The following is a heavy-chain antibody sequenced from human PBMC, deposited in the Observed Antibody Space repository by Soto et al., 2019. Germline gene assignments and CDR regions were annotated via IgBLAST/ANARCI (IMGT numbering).Heavy chain of an antibody. CDR1: GGSIPTGGYY. Sequence: SETLSLTFTVSGGSIPTGGYYWSWIRQLPWKGLEWTGNRYYSESTYYNPSLKSRVSISLDTSKNQFSMKPSFVTAADTAMYYCASTMCSGGSCYSWSLDYWGQGXPVTVHS. J-gene: IGHJ4*01. V-gene: IGHV4-31*03. CDR3: ASTMCSGGSCYSWSLDY. CDR2: RYYSEST. D-gene: IGHD2-15*01.